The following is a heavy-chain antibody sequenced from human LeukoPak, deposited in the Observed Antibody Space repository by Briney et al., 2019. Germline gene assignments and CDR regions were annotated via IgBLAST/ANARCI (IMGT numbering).Heavy chain of an antibody. V-gene: IGHV3-7*03. D-gene: IGHD2-2*01. Sequence: GGSLRLSCAASGFTFSSYWMSWVRQAPGKGLEWVANIKQDGSEKYYVDSVKGRFTISRDNAKSPLYLQMNNLRVEDTAVYYCARSVPQSLVPAAMNVFDYWGQGTLVTVSS. CDR2: IKQDGSEK. CDR1: GFTFSSYW. J-gene: IGHJ4*02. CDR3: ARSVPQSLVPAAMNVFDY.